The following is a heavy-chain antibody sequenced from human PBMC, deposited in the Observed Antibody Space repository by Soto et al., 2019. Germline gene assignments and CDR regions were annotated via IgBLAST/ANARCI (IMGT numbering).Heavy chain of an antibody. V-gene: IGHV3-30*18. D-gene: IGHD6-19*01. J-gene: IGHJ4*02. CDR3: AKDRWSAYSSGWVY. Sequence: PGGSLRLSCAASGFTFSSYGMHWVRQAPGKGLEWVAVISYDGSNKYYEDSVKGRFTISRDNSKNTLYLQMNSLRAEDTAVYYCAKDRWSAYSSGWVYWGQGTLVTVSS. CDR2: ISYDGSNK. CDR1: GFTFSSYG.